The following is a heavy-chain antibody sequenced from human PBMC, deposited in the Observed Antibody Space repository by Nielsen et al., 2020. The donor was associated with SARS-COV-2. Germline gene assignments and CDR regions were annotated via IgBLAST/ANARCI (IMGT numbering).Heavy chain of an antibody. CDR3: ASRITMVRGESSWYPDY. V-gene: IGHV4-39*01. CDR2: IYYSGST. J-gene: IGHJ4*02. D-gene: IGHD3-10*01. Sequence: WIRQPPGKGLEWIGSIYYSGSTYYNPSLKSRVTISVDTSKNQFSLKLSSVTAADTAVYYCASRITMVRGESSWYPDYWGQGTLVTVSS.